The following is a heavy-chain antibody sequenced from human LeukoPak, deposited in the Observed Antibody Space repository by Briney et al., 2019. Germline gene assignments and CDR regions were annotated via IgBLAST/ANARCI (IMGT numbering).Heavy chain of an antibody. D-gene: IGHD3-22*01. V-gene: IGHV3-23*01. Sequence: GGSLRLSCAASGFRFGSYWMNWVRQAPGKGLEWVSAISGSAGSTYYADSVKGRFTISRDNSKNTLYLQMNSLRAEDTAVYYCAKDPNSSGYYPEYYFDYWGQGTLVTVSS. CDR1: GFRFGSYW. CDR2: ISGSAGST. J-gene: IGHJ4*02. CDR3: AKDPNSSGYYPEYYFDY.